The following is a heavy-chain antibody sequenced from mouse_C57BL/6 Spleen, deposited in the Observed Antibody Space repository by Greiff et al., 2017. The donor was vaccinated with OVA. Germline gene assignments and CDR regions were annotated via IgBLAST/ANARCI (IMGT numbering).Heavy chain of an antibody. Sequence: EVQLVESGAELVRPGASVKLSCTASGFNFKDYYMHWVKQRPEQGLEWIGWIDPESGGTDYASKFKGKATITADTSSNTAYLQLSSLTSEDSAVYYCTTNYDYDNGIDYWGQGTTLTVSS. J-gene: IGHJ2*01. V-gene: IGHV14-4*01. CDR3: TTNYDYDNGIDY. CDR2: IDPESGGT. CDR1: GFNFKDYY. D-gene: IGHD2-4*01.